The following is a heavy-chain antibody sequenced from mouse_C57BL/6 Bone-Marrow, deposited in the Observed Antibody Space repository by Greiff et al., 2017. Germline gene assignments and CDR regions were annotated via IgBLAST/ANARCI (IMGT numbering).Heavy chain of an antibody. CDR2: INPNYGTT. Sequence: EVQLQQSGPELVKPGASVKISCKASGYSFTDYNMNWVKQSTGKSLEWIGVINPNYGTTSYNQKFKGKATLTVDQSSTTAYLQLNSLTSEDSAVYYYARGYDYDYAMDYGGQGTSVTVSS. V-gene: IGHV1-39*01. J-gene: IGHJ4*01. CDR1: GYSFTDYN. CDR3: ARGYDYDYAMDY. D-gene: IGHD2-4*01.